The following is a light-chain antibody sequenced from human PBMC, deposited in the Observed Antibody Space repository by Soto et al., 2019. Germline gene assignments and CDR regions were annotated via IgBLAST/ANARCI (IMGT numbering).Light chain of an antibody. J-gene: IGKJ1*01. CDR3: HQYDSWT. V-gene: IGKV3-20*01. Sequence: EIVLTQSPGTLSLSPGERATLSCRASQSVSSSYLAWYQQKPGQAPRLLISGASNRATGIPERFSGSGSGTDFTLTISRLEPEDFAVYYCHQYDSWTFGQGTKVDIK. CDR2: GAS. CDR1: QSVSSSY.